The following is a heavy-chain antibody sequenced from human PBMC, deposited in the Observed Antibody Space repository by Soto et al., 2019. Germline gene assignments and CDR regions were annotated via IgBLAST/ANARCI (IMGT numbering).Heavy chain of an antibody. V-gene: IGHV4-61*01. CDR2: IYYSGST. D-gene: IGHD6-13*01. Sequence: SETLSLTCTVSGGSVSSGSYYWSWIRQPPGKGLEWIGYIYYSGSTNYNPSLKSRVTISVDTSKNQFSLKLSSVTAADTAVYYCARVFKEQQLVMGYYYYGMDVWGQGTTVTVS. CDR3: ARVFKEQQLVMGYYYYGMDV. J-gene: IGHJ6*02. CDR1: GGSVSSGSYY.